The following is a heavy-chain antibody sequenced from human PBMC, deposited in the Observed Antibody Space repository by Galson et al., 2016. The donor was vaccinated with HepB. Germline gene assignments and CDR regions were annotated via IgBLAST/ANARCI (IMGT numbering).Heavy chain of an antibody. Sequence: SLRLSCAASGFTFSTYWMHWVRQAPGKGLVWVSHITIDGSTTTYADSVKGRFTISRDNAKNTLYLQMNSLRAEDTAVYYCARDLWRGGRIDYWGQGTLVTVS. D-gene: IGHD4-23*01. V-gene: IGHV3-74*01. CDR3: ARDLWRGGRIDY. CDR1: GFTFSTYW. CDR2: ITIDGSTT. J-gene: IGHJ4*02.